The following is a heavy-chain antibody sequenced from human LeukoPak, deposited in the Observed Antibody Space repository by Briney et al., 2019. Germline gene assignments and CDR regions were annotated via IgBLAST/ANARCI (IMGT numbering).Heavy chain of an antibody. CDR2: IYYSGST. J-gene: IGHJ4*02. V-gene: IGHV4-31*03. CDR3: ARVGYYDSSGYYYPIDY. Sequence: SETLSLTCTVSGGSISSGGYYWSWIRQHPGTGLEWIGYIYYSGSTYYNPSLKSRVTISVDTSKNQFSLKLSSVTAADTAVYYCARVGYYDSSGYYYPIDYWGQGTLVTVSS. CDR1: GGSISSGGYY. D-gene: IGHD3-22*01.